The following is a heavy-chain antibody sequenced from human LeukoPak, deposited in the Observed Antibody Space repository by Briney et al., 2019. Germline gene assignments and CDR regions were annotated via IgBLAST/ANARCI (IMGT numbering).Heavy chain of an antibody. CDR3: AKVGQQLVWVDLYFFDY. D-gene: IGHD6-13*01. J-gene: IGHJ4*02. CDR1: GFTFSSYA. CDR2: ISGSGGST. V-gene: IGHV3-23*01. Sequence: GGSLRLSCAASGFTFSSYAMSWVRQAPGKGLEWVSGISGSGGSTYYVESVKGRFTISRDNSKNTLYLQMNSLRADDTAVYSCAKVGQQLVWVDLYFFDYWGQGTLVTVSS.